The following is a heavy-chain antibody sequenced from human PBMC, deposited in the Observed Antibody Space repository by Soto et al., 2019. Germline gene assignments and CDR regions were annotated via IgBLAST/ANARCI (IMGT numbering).Heavy chain of an antibody. J-gene: IGHJ4*02. V-gene: IGHV3-73*01. CDR2: IRSKANSYAT. D-gene: IGHD4-17*01. CDR3: TRLGAYGFDY. CDR1: GFTFSGSA. Sequence: GGSLRLSCAASGFTFSGSAMHWVRQASGKGLEWVGRIRSKANSYATAYAASVKGRFTISRDDSKNTAYLQMNSLKAEDTAVDYCTRLGAYGFDYWGQGTLVTVSS.